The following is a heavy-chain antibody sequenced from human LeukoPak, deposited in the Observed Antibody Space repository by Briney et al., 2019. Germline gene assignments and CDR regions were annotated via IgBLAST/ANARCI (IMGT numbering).Heavy chain of an antibody. Sequence: PGGSLRLSCAASGFTFDDYGMSWVRQAPGKGLEWVSGINWNGGSTGYADSVKGRFTISRDNAKNSLYLQMNSLRAEDTAVYYCARETYYYGSGTLWEVYFDYWGQGTLVTVSS. CDR3: ARETYYYGSGTLWEVYFDY. V-gene: IGHV3-20*04. D-gene: IGHD3-10*01. CDR1: GFTFDDYG. CDR2: INWNGGST. J-gene: IGHJ4*02.